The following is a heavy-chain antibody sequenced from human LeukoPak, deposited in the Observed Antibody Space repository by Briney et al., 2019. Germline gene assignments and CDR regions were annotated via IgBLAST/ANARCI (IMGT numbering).Heavy chain of an antibody. CDR1: GFTFSSYN. V-gene: IGHV3-48*04. CDR3: ARGRPHGNDY. D-gene: IGHD4-23*01. Sequence: PGGSLRLSCAASGFTFSSYNMNRVRQAPGKGLEWVSYISSSSSTIYYADSVKGRFSISRDNAKNTLYLQTNSLRVEDTAVYYCARGRPHGNDYWGQGTLVTVSS. J-gene: IGHJ4*02. CDR2: ISSSSSTI.